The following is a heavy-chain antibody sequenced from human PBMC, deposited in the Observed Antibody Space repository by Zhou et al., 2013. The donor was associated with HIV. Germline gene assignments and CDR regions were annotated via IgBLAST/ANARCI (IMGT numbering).Heavy chain of an antibody. CDR2: IHHSGGT. D-gene: IGHD6-19*01. CDR1: GGSLSGYY. Sequence: QVQLQEWGAGLLKPSETLSLICAVHGGSLSGYYWSWIRQPPGEGLEWIGQIHHSGGTSYIPSLKSRVTISVDTSKNQLSLNLNSVTAADTAVYYCARHGIGMGGGCNFDHWGQGTLVTGLL. J-gene: IGHJ4*02. V-gene: IGHV4-34*01. CDR3: ARHGIGMGGGCNFDH.